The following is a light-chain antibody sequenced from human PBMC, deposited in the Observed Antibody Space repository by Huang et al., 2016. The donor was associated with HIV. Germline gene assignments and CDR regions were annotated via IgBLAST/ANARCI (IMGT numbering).Light chain of an antibody. V-gene: IGKV3-15*01. CDR1: QRVSSN. CDR3: QQYNNWPPLT. J-gene: IGKJ4*01. Sequence: EIVMTQSPATLSVSPGERATLSCRASQRVSSNLAWYQQKPGQAPRLLLYGASTRATGIPARFSGSGSGTECTLTISSLQSEDFAVYYCQQYNNWPPLTFGGGTKVEIK. CDR2: GAS.